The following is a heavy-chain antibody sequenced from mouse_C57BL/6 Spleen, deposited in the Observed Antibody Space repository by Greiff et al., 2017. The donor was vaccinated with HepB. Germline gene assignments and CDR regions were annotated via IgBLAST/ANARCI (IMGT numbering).Heavy chain of an antibody. D-gene: IGHD3-2*02. J-gene: IGHJ4*01. CDR1: GYAFSSYW. V-gene: IGHV1-80*01. Sequence: QVQLKQSGAELVKPGASVKISCKASGYAFSSYWMNWVKQRPGKGLEWIGQIYPGDGDTNYNGKFKGKATLTADKSSSTAYMQLSSLTSEDSAVYFCARGQLRLRGYAMDYWGQGTSVTVSS. CDR2: IYPGDGDT. CDR3: ARGQLRLRGYAMDY.